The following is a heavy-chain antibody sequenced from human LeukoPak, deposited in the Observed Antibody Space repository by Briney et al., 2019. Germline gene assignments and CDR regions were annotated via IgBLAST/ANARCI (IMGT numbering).Heavy chain of an antibody. Sequence: GGSLRLSCAASGFTVSSNGMCWVRQAPGKGLEWVAVIWYDGSNKYYADSVKGRFTISRDNSKNTLYLEMNSLRGEDTAVYYCARSVGATTDWFDPWGQGTQVIVSS. D-gene: IGHD1-26*01. V-gene: IGHV3-33*01. CDR3: ARSVGATTDWFDP. CDR1: GFTVSSNG. CDR2: IWYDGSNK. J-gene: IGHJ5*02.